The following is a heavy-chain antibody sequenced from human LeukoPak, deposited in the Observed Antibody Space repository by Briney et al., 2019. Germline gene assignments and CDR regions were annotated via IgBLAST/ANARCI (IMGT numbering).Heavy chain of an antibody. CDR3: ARFGRLWFGELLYYSDY. J-gene: IGHJ4*01. CDR2: IYHSGST. CDR1: GYSISSGYY. D-gene: IGHD3-10*01. V-gene: IGHV4-38-2*02. Sequence: SETLSLTCTVSGYSISSGYYWGWIRQPPGKGLEWIGSIYHSGSTYYNPSLKSRVTISVDTSKNQFSLKLISVTAADTAVYYCARFGRLWFGELLYYSDYWGQGTLVTVSS.